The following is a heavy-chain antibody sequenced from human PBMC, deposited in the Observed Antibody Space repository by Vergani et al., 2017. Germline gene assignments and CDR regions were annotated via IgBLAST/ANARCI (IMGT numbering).Heavy chain of an antibody. CDR1: GFTFDDYA. D-gene: IGHD3-22*01. V-gene: IGHV3-9*01. CDR2: SSWNSGSI. J-gene: IGHJ4*02. CDR3: AKDDYDDRSTGIDY. Sequence: EVQLVESGGGLVQPGRSLRLSCAASGFTFDDYAMHWVRQAPGKGLEWVSGSSWNSGSIGYADSVKGRFTISSDNAKNSLYLQMNSLRAEDTALYYCAKDDYDDRSTGIDYWGQGTLVTVSS.